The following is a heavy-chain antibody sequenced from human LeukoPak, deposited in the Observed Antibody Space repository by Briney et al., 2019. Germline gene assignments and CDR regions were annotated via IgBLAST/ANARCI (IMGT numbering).Heavy chain of an antibody. CDR2: INHSGST. CDR1: GGSFSGYY. J-gene: IGHJ4*02. CDR3: ARYCGGDCYARFQYYFDY. Sequence: SETLSLTCAVYGGSFSGYYWSWIRQPPGKGLEWIGEINHSGSTNYNPSLKSRVTISVDTSKNQFSLKLSSVTAADTAVYYCARYCGGDCYARFQYYFDYWGQGTLVTVSS. D-gene: IGHD2-21*02. V-gene: IGHV4-34*01.